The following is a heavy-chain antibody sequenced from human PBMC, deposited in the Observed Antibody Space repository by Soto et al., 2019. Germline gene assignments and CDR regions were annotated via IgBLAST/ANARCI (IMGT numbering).Heavy chain of an antibody. D-gene: IGHD3-16*01. Sequence: TLSLTCAVSGGSISSGGYSWSWIRQPPGKGLEWIGYIYHSGSTYYNPSLKSRVTISVDRSKNQFSLKLSSVTAADTAVYYCARDGRGGSYNYYYGMDVWGQGTTVTVSS. J-gene: IGHJ6*02. CDR2: IYHSGST. CDR3: ARDGRGGSYNYYYGMDV. CDR1: GGSISSGGYS. V-gene: IGHV4-30-2*01.